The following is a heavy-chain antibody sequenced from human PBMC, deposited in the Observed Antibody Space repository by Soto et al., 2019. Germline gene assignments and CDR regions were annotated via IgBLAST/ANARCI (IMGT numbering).Heavy chain of an antibody. CDR1: GGTFSSYA. CDR3: ARPLRGYDSSGYYYFDY. J-gene: IGHJ4*02. D-gene: IGHD3-22*01. Sequence: QVQLVQSGAEVKKPGSSVKVSCKASGGTFSSYAISWVRQAPGQGLEWMGGIIPIFGTANYAQKFQGRVTINAEESTSTAYMELSSLRSGDTAVYYCARPLRGYDSSGYYYFDYWGQGTLVTVSS. V-gene: IGHV1-69*12. CDR2: IIPIFGTA.